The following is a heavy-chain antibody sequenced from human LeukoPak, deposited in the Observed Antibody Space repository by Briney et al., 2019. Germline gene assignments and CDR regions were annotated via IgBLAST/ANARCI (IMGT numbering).Heavy chain of an antibody. CDR1: GGSISSYY. V-gene: IGHV4-4*07. D-gene: IGHD6-19*01. J-gene: IGHJ2*01. Sequence: SETLSLTCTVSGGSISSYYWSWIRQPAGKGLEWIGRIYTSGSTNYNPSLKSRVTMSVDTSKNQFSLKLSSVTAADTAVYYCARHPQRSGWYPYRYFHLWGLGTLVTVSS. CDR2: IYTSGST. CDR3: ARHPQRSGWYPYRYFHL.